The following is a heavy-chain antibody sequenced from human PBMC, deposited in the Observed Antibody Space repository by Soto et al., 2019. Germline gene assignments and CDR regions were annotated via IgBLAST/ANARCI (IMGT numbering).Heavy chain of an antibody. J-gene: IGHJ4*02. CDR3: ARKGQPNGELDY. V-gene: IGHV3-13*01. CDR1: GFTVSSHD. Sequence: EVQLVESGGDLVQPGGSLRLSCAASGFTVSSHDMHWVRQAPGKGLEWVSAIRSAGDTFYAGSVKGRFTISRENAKNSLYLQMNSLIAGDTAVYYCARKGQPNGELDYWGQGTLVTVSS. CDR2: IRSAGDT. D-gene: IGHD4-17*01.